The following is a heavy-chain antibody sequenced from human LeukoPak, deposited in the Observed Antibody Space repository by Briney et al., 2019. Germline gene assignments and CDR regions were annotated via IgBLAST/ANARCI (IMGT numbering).Heavy chain of an antibody. CDR2: INAGNGNT. CDR3: ARDLFRVIMVRGVSGGAFDP. V-gene: IGHV1-3*01. Sequence: ASVKVSCKASGYTFTSYYMHWVRQAPGQRLEWMGWINAGNGNTKYSQKFQGRVTITRDTSASTAYMELSSLRSEDTAVYYCARDLFRVIMVRGVSGGAFDPWGQGTLVTVSS. D-gene: IGHD3-10*01. CDR1: GYTFTSYY. J-gene: IGHJ5*02.